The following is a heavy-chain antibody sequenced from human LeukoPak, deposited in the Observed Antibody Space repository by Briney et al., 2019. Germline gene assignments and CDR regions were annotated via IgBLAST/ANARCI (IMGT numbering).Heavy chain of an antibody. CDR1: GFTVSSNY. V-gene: IGHV3-53*01. CDR3: TTDSDLIDY. Sequence: GGSLRLSCAASGFTVSSNYMSWVRQAPGKGLEWVSVIYSGGSTYYADSVKGRFTISRDNSKNTLYLQMNSLKTEDTAVYYCTTDSDLIDYWGQGTLVTVSS. J-gene: IGHJ4*02. CDR2: IYSGGST.